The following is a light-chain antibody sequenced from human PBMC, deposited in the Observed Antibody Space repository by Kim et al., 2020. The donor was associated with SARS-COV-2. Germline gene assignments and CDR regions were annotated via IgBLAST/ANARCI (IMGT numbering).Light chain of an antibody. CDR3: QQYHSRPLT. CDR2: GTS. Sequence: VSPGEGATLSCRASQPVTTNLAWYQQKPGQAPRLLIYGTSTRATGIPARFSGSGSETEFTLTISSLQSEDFALYYCQQYHSRPLTFGGGTKVDIK. CDR1: QPVTTN. V-gene: IGKV3-15*01. J-gene: IGKJ4*01.